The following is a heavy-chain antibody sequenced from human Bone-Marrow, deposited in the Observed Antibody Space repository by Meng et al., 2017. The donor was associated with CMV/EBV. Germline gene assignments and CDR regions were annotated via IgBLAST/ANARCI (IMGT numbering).Heavy chain of an antibody. J-gene: IGHJ4*02. CDR2: INPNSGGT. CDR3: ARVIAAAPNFDF. D-gene: IGHD6-13*01. CDR1: GYTFTGYY. Sequence: CKASGYTFTGYYMHWVRQAPGQGLEWMGWINPNSGGTNYAQKFQGRVTMTRDTSISTAYMELSRLRSDDTAVYYCARVIAAAPNFDFWGQGTLVTVSS. V-gene: IGHV1-2*02.